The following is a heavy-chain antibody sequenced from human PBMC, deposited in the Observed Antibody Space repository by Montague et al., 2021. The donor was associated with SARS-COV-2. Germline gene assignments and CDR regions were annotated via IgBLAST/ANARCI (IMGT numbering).Heavy chain of an antibody. J-gene: IGHJ4*02. CDR2: INHSGST. CDR3: ARGTRRRYVFRLGSFDS. V-gene: IGHV4-34*01. D-gene: IGHD3-16*01. Sequence: SETLSLTCAVYGGSFSGYYWNWIRQPPGKGLEWIGEINHSGSTNYNPSLKSRVTISVDTSKNQFSLKLSSVTAADTAVYYCARGTRRRYVFRLGSFDSWGQGTLVTVSS. CDR1: GGSFSGYY.